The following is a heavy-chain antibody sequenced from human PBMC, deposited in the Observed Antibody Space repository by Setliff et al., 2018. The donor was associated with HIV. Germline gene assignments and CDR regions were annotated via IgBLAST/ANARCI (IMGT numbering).Heavy chain of an antibody. CDR1: GGSISSGSYY. Sequence: NPSETLSLTCTVSGGSISSGSYYWNRIRQPAGKGLEWIGHIYSSGSTNYNPSLKSRVTISVDTSKNQFSLKLSSVTAADTAVYYCARDYDFWSGWKAFDIWGQGTMVTVSS. V-gene: IGHV4-61*09. CDR3: ARDYDFWSGWKAFDI. D-gene: IGHD3-3*01. J-gene: IGHJ3*02. CDR2: IYSSGST.